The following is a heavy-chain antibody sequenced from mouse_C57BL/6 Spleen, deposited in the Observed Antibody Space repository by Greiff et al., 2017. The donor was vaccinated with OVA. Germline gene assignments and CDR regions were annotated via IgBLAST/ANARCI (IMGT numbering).Heavy chain of an antibody. CDR1: GFTFSDYG. CDR3: ARWDYYGSSYDY. Sequence: EVKLVESGGGLVKPGGSLKLSCAASGFTFSDYGMHWVRQAPEKGLEWVAYISSGSSTIYYADTVKGRFTISRDNAKNTLFLQMTSLRSEDTAMYYGARWDYYGSSYDYWGQGTTLTVSS. J-gene: IGHJ2*01. V-gene: IGHV5-17*01. CDR2: ISSGSSTI. D-gene: IGHD1-1*01.